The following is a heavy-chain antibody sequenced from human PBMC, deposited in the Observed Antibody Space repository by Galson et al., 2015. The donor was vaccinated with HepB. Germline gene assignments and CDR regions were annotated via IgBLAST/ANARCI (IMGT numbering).Heavy chain of an antibody. CDR2: INGDGSST. D-gene: IGHD6-13*01. Sequence: SLRLSCAASGFIFSDYWMHWVRQAPGKGLVWVSRINGDGSSTSYADSVKGRFTISRDNAKNTLYLQMNSLRAEDTAVYYCARGFYTYSHFDYWGQGTLVTVSS. CDR1: GFIFSDYW. V-gene: IGHV3-74*01. CDR3: ARGFYTYSHFDY. J-gene: IGHJ4*02.